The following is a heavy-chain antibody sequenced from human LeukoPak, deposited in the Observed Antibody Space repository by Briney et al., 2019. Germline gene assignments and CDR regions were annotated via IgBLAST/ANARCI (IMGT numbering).Heavy chain of an antibody. Sequence: GGSLRLSCAASGFTFSSYSMNWVRQASGKGLEWVSSISTSSSYIYYADSLKGRSTISRDNAKNSLYLQMDSLRAEDTAVYYCAREGTTVGHDFDYWGQGTLVTVSS. CDR3: AREGTTVGHDFDY. J-gene: IGHJ4*02. D-gene: IGHD4-11*01. CDR2: ISTSSSYI. V-gene: IGHV3-21*01. CDR1: GFTFSSYS.